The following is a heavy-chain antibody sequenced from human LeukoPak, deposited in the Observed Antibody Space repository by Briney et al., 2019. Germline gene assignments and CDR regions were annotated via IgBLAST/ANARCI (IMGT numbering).Heavy chain of an antibody. CDR2: VSVGGDNT. CDR3: AKDSQYDFVWGSYHYTGYYYMDV. V-gene: IGHV3-23*01. CDR1: GFTFTNYA. J-gene: IGHJ6*03. D-gene: IGHD3-16*02. Sequence: GGSLRLSCTASGFTFTNYAVNWVRQVPGKGLEWVSAVSVGGDNTYYADFVKGRFTISRDNSNNTLFLQMNSLRAEDTAIYYCAKDSQYDFVWGSYHYTGYYYMDVWGKGTTVTVSS.